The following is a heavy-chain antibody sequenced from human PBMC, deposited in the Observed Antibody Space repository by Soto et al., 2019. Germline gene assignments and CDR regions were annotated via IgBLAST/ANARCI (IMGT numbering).Heavy chain of an antibody. V-gene: IGHV3-21*01. J-gene: IGHJ4*02. CDR2: ISSSSSYI. D-gene: IGHD6-19*01. CDR3: ARAIGSGWYTHSGGY. CDR1: ASTLSRSS. Sequence: EGSLRLSYSASASTLSRSSMNWARQAPGKEREWGSSISSSSSYIYYADSVKGRFTISRDNAKNSLYLQMNSLRAEDTAVYYCARAIGSGWYTHSGGYWGQGTLGTVSS.